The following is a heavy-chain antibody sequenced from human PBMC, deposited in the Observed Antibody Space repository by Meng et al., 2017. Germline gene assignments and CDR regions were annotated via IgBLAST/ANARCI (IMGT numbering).Heavy chain of an antibody. D-gene: IGHD1/OR15-1a*01. CDR3: VRELVGGTFDY. J-gene: IGHJ4*02. CDR2: SISASGNT. V-gene: IGHV1-46*01. Sequence: VSLVPGRVQVNQSGSSWKVCCMASGFTFSSYFQRWWRRHPGKGVQELRRSISASGNTNYEQKFRGRFTMSRDTSTGTVYLRLSFLTAADTAVYYCVRELVGGTFDYWGQGTLVTVSS. CDR1: GFTFSSYF.